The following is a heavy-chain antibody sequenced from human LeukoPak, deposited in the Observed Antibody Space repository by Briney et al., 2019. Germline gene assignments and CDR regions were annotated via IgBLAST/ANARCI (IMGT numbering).Heavy chain of an antibody. Sequence: GGSLRLSCTASGFSITSYFMHWVRQAPGQGLVWVSRIKGDGGETAYADTVRGRSTISRYTAKNTVYLQMNGLRAEETAVYYCARDIDWLLYDYWGKGILVTVSP. CDR1: GFSITSYF. CDR3: ARDIDWLLYDY. CDR2: IKGDGGET. D-gene: IGHD3-9*01. J-gene: IGHJ4*02. V-gene: IGHV3-74*01.